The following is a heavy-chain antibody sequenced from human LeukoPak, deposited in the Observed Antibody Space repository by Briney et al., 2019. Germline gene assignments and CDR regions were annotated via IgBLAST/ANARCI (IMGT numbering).Heavy chain of an antibody. J-gene: IGHJ4*02. CDR1: GGSISSSSYY. D-gene: IGHD2-2*01. Sequence: SETLSLTCTASGGSISSSSYYWGWIRQPPGKGLEWIGEINHSGSTNYNPSLKSRVTISVDTSKNQFSLKLSSVTAADTAVYYCARDSTGAMDLWGQGTLVTVSS. CDR3: ARDSTGAMDL. V-gene: IGHV4-39*07. CDR2: INHSGST.